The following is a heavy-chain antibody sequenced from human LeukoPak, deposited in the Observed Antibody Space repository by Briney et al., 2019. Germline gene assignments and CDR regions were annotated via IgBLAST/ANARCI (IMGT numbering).Heavy chain of an antibody. J-gene: IGHJ4*02. CDR2: ISSSGSTI. CDR3: ARDADTAMVTYGGADY. V-gene: IGHV3-48*03. CDR1: GFTFSSYE. D-gene: IGHD5-18*01. Sequence: PGGSLRLSCAASGFTFSSYEMNCVRQAPGKGLEWVSYISSSGSTIYYADSVKGRFTISRDNAKNSLYLQMNSLRAEDTAVYYCARDADTAMVTYGGADYWGQGTLVTVSS.